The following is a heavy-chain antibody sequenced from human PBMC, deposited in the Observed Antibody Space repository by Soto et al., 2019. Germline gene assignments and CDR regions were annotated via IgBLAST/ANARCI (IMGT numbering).Heavy chain of an antibody. CDR3: ARDRAAGGY. CDR1: GFSFSNYE. Sequence: EVQLVESGGGLVQPGGSLRLSCAASGFSFSNYEMNWVRQAPGKGLEWVAYISSGGSTVHYADSVRGRFTVSRDNARNSLYLQMNTRRVEDTALYYCARDRAAGGYWGQGTLVTVSS. D-gene: IGHD6-13*01. V-gene: IGHV3-48*03. J-gene: IGHJ4*02. CDR2: ISSGGSTV.